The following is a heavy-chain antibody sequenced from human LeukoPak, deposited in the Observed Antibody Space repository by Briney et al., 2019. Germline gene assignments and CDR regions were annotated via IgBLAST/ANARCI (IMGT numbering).Heavy chain of an antibody. Sequence: GGSLRLSCAASGFTFSSYNMNWVSQAPGKGLEWVSFIGSRSSTIYYADSVKGRFTISRDNAKNSLYLQMNSLRDEDTAVYYCARNFDSWGQGTLVTVSS. CDR1: GFTFSSYN. V-gene: IGHV3-48*02. CDR2: IGSRSSTI. CDR3: ARNFDS. J-gene: IGHJ4*02.